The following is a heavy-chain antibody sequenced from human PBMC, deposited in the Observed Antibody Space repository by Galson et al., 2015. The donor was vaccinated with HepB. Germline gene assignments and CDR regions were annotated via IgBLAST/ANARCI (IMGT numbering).Heavy chain of an antibody. CDR3: ARVLITYVGVVEIDAFDV. CDR2: IYWDDDK. Sequence: PALVKPTQTLTLTCTFSGFSLTTRRVAVGWIRQPPGKALEWLAVIYWDDDKRYSPSLKSRFTITKDTSRNQVVLTMTNMDPVDTATFFCARVLITYVGVVEIDAFDVWGQGTVVTVSS. J-gene: IGHJ3*01. D-gene: IGHD3-16*02. CDR1: GFSLTTRRVA. V-gene: IGHV2-5*02.